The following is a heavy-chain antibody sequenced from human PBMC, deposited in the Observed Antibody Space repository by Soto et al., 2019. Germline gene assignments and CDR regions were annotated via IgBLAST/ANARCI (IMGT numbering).Heavy chain of an antibody. CDR3: ARGDKYYDFWSGSQIDY. J-gene: IGHJ4*02. Sequence: SETLSLTCAVYGGSFSGYYWSWIRQPPGKGLEWIGEINHSGSTNYNPSLKSRVTISVDTSKNQFSLKLSSVTAADTAVYYCARGDKYYDFWSGSQIDYWGQGTLVTVSS. D-gene: IGHD3-3*01. CDR2: INHSGST. CDR1: GGSFSGYY. V-gene: IGHV4-34*01.